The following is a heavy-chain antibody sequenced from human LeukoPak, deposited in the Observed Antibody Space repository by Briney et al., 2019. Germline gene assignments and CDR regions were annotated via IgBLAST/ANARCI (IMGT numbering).Heavy chain of an antibody. CDR1: GFTFSSYA. D-gene: IGHD2-21*01. V-gene: IGHV3-30*04. J-gene: IGHJ5*02. CDR3: AASIPPAS. Sequence: RGSLRLSCAASGFTFSSYAMHWVRQAPGKGLEWVAVISYDGTNKYYADSVKGRFTISRDNPKNTLYLQMNSLRAEDTAVYYCAASIPPASWGQGTLVTVSS. CDR2: ISYDGTNK.